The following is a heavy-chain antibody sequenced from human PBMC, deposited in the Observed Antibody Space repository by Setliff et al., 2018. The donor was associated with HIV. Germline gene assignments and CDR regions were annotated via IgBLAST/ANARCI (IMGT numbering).Heavy chain of an antibody. D-gene: IGHD6-13*01. CDR2: MNPNSGNT. V-gene: IGHV1-8*02. J-gene: IGHJ3*02. CDR1: GYTFTSYD. Sequence: AASVKVSCKASGYTFTSYDINWVRQATGQGLEWMGWMNPNSGNTGYAQKFQGRVTMTTDTSTSTAYMELRSLRSDDTAVYYCARDPGYKSSWYGAFDIWGQGTMVTVSS. CDR3: ARDPGYKSSWYGAFDI.